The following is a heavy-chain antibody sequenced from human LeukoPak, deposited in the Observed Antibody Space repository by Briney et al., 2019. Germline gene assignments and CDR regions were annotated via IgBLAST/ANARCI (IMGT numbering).Heavy chain of an antibody. D-gene: IGHD3-22*01. V-gene: IGHV3-48*01. J-gene: IGHJ6*03. CDR3: ARDQEPSSGYYGAYYYYYYYMDV. Sequence: GGSLRLSCAASGFTFSSYSMNWVRQAPGKGLEWVSYISSSSSTIYYADSVKGRFTISRDKAKNSLYLQMNSLRAEDTALYYCARDQEPSSGYYGAYYYYYYYMDVWGKGTTVTVSS. CDR1: GFTFSSYS. CDR2: ISSSSSTI.